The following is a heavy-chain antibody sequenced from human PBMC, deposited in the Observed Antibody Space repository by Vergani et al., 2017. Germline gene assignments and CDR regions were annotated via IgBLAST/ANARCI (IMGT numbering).Heavy chain of an antibody. D-gene: IGHD1-14*01. J-gene: IGHJ4*02. V-gene: IGHV3-15*01. Sequence: EVQLVESGGGLVKPGGSLRLSCAASGFTFSNAWMSWVRQAPGKGLEWVGRIKSKTDGGTTDYAAPVKGRFTISRDDSKNTLYLQMNSLKTEDTAVYYCTIDFPPDRGDHWGQGTLVTVSS. CDR2: IKSKTDGGTT. CDR1: GFTFSNAW. CDR3: TIDFPPDRGDH.